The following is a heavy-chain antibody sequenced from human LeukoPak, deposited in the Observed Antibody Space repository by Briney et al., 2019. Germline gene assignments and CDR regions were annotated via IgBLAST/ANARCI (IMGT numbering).Heavy chain of an antibody. CDR1: GYTFTAYY. J-gene: IGHJ4*02. D-gene: IGHD3-10*01. Sequence: ASVKVSCKASGYTFTAYYMHWVRQAPGQGLEWMGRFDPNTGGTGYVRYAQNLQGRVTMTTDTSTSTAYMELRSLRSDDTAVYYCAREVFGDLLNCDYWGQGTLVTVSS. V-gene: IGHV1-2*06. CDR2: FDPNTGGT. CDR3: AREVFGDLLNCDY.